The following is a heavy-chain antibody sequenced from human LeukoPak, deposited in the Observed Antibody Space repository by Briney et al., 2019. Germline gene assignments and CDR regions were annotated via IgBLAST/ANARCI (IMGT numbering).Heavy chain of an antibody. J-gene: IGHJ5*02. CDR1: GGSFSGYY. CDR2: INHSGSI. CDR3: ARGSPVLRYFDWFLTYNWFDP. V-gene: IGHV4-34*01. Sequence: SETLSLTCAVYGGSFSGYYWSWIRQPPGKGLEWIGEINHSGSINYNPSLKSRVTISVDTSKNQFSLKLSSVTAADTAVYYCARGSPVLRYFDWFLTYNWFDPWGQGTLVTVSS. D-gene: IGHD3-9*01.